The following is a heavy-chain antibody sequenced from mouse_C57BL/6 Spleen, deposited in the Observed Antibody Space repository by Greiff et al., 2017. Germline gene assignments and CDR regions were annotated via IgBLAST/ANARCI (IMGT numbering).Heavy chain of an antibody. CDR3: ARPSYSNYYFDY. Sequence: QVQLQQPGAELVMPGASVKLSCKASGYTFTSYWMHWVKQRPGQGLEWIGEIDPSDSYTNYNQKFKGKSKLTVDKSSSTAYMQLSSLTSEDSAVYDCARPSYSNYYFDYWGQGTTLTVSS. CDR2: IDPSDSYT. D-gene: IGHD2-5*01. CDR1: GYTFTSYW. J-gene: IGHJ2*01. V-gene: IGHV1-69*01.